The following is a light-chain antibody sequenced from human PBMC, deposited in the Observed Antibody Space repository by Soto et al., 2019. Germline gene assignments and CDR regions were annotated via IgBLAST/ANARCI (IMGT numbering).Light chain of an antibody. CDR2: RAS. CDR1: QSISSW. J-gene: IGKJ2*03. CDR3: QRYNWYPYS. Sequence: DIQMTQSPSTLSAYVGDRVTITCRASQSISSWLAWYQQKPGEAPKLLIYRASILESGVPSRFSGSGSGTEFTLTISSLQPDDFATYYCQRYNWYPYSFGQGTKLEIK. V-gene: IGKV1-5*03.